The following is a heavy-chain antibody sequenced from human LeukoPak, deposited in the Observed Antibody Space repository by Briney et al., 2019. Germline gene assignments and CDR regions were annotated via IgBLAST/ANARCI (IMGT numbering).Heavy chain of an antibody. V-gene: IGHV3-33*01. J-gene: IGHJ3*02. Sequence: PGRSLRLSCAASGFTFSSYGMHWVRQAPGKGLEWVAVIWYDGSSKYYADSVKGRFTISRDNSKNTLYLQMNSLRAEDTAVYYCARDVGLHLGEFSYDACDIWGQGTMVTVSS. D-gene: IGHD3-16*01. CDR3: ARDVGLHLGEFSYDACDI. CDR2: IWYDGSSK. CDR1: GFTFSSYG.